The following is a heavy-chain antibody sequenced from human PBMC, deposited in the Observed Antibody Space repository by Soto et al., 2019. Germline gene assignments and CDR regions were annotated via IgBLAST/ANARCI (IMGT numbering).Heavy chain of an antibody. Sequence: PGGSLRLSCAASGFTFSSYWMSWVRQAPGKXLEWVANIKQDGSEKYYVDSVKGRFTISRDNAKNSLYLQMNSLRAEDTAVYYCARSQPPFLEGLLDYLYFDYWGQGTLVTAPQ. CDR2: IKQDGSEK. CDR1: GFTFSSYW. V-gene: IGHV3-7*03. CDR3: ARSQPPFLEGLLDYLYFDY. D-gene: IGHD3-3*02. J-gene: IGHJ4*02.